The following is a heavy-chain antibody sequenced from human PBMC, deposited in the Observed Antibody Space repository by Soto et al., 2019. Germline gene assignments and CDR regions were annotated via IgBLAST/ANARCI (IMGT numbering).Heavy chain of an antibody. Sequence: QVQLVQSGAEVKKPGASVKVSCKASGYTFTSYGISWVRQATGQGLEWMGWISAYNGNTNYAQKLQGRVTMTTDTSTSKAYMELRSLRSDDTAVYYCARGQRKVRGVIIGYYVMDVWGQGTTVTVSS. CDR3: ARGQRKVRGVIIGYYVMDV. J-gene: IGHJ6*02. V-gene: IGHV1-18*01. CDR2: ISAYNGNT. D-gene: IGHD3-10*01. CDR1: GYTFTSYG.